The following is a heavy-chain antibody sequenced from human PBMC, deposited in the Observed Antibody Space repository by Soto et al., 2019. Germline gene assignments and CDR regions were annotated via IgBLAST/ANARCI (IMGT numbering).Heavy chain of an antibody. CDR2: IYSGGST. CDR1: GFSVSNSY. V-gene: IGHV3-53*01. Sequence: GGSLRLSCTASGFSVSNSYMSWVRQAPGKGLEWVSVIYSGGSTYYADSVKGRFTISRDNPKSTLYLQMNSLRAEDTAMYYCARRFYGMDVWGQGTTVTVSS. D-gene: IGHD3-3*01. CDR3: ARRFYGMDV. J-gene: IGHJ6*02.